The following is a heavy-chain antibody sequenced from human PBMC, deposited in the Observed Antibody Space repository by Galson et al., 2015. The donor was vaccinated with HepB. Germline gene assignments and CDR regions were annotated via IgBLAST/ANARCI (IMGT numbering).Heavy chain of an antibody. CDR3: AKHPPRVTMIVVVPGGWFDY. D-gene: IGHD3-22*01. CDR1: RPSFGDFA. J-gene: IGHJ4*02. Sequence: SLRLSCAISRPSFGDFAIGWFRRAPGKGLEWVGFIRSNNYGGTIRYAASLRGRFRISRDDSKNIAYLQMNSLRAEDTAVYYCAKHPPRVTMIVVVPGGWFDYWGQGTLVTVSS. V-gene: IGHV3-49*03. CDR2: IRSNNYGGTI.